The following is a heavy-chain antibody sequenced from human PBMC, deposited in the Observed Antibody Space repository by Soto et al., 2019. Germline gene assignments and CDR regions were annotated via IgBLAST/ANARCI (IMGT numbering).Heavy chain of an antibody. CDR2: IKQDGSEK. D-gene: IGHD6-13*01. CDR3: SAASRSWVL. Sequence: EVQLVESGGGLVQPGGSLRLSCEASGFTIGTYWMNWVRQAPGKGLEWVANIKQDGSEKYYVDSVKGRFTISRDNAKSSVYMQLDSLRAEDTAVYYCSAASRSWVLWGQGTLVTVSS. CDR1: GFTIGTYW. J-gene: IGHJ4*02. V-gene: IGHV3-7*01.